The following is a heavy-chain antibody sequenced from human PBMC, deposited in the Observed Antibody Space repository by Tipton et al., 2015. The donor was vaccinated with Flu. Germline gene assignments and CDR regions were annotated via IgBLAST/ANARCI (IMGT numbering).Heavy chain of an antibody. CDR3: VKDNDPSNVPHY. Sequence: GSLRLSCAASGFTFSSYWMHWVRQAPGKGLVWVSRINSDGSSTSYADSVKGRFTISRDNAKNTLYLQMNSLRPEDTAVYYCVKDNDPSNVPHYWGQGTLVTVSS. V-gene: IGHV3-74*01. CDR2: INSDGSST. D-gene: IGHD1-1*01. J-gene: IGHJ4*02. CDR1: GFTFSSYW.